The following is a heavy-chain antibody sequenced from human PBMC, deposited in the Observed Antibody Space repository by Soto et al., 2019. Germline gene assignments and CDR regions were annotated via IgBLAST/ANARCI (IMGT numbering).Heavy chain of an antibody. CDR1: GGSISSYY. CDR3: ARQGPFCSSTSCYDYYYMDV. J-gene: IGHJ6*03. CDR2: IYYSGST. V-gene: IGHV4-59*08. Sequence: PSETLSLTCTVSGGSISSYYWSWIRQPPGKGLEWIGYIYYSGSTNYNPSLKSRVTISVDTSKNQFSLKLSSVTAADTAVYYCARQGPFCSSTSCYDYYYMDVWGKGTTVTVSS. D-gene: IGHD2-2*01.